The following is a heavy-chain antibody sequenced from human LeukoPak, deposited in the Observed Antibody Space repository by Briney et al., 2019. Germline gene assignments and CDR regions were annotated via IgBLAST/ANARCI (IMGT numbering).Heavy chain of an antibody. CDR2: IYHSGST. D-gene: IGHD5-18*01. CDR3: ARVGTPMVTIVAPYYMDV. V-gene: IGHV4-38-2*02. Sequence: SETLSLTCTVSGYSISSGYYWGWIRQPPGKGLEWIGSIYHSGSTYYNPSLKSRVTISVDTSKNQFSLKLNSVTAADTAVYYCARVGTPMVTIVAPYYMDVWGKGTTVTVSS. CDR1: GYSISSGYY. J-gene: IGHJ6*03.